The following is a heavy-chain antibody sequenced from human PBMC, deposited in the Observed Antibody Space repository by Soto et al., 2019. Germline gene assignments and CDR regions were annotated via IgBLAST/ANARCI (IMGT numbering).Heavy chain of an antibody. CDR1: AFAFSSYG. J-gene: IGHJ6*02. CDR3: AKDERREIQLTYLTYGLDV. CDR2: IAYDGSAE. V-gene: IGHV3-30*18. Sequence: QVQLVESGGGVVQPGKSLRLSCAGSAFAFSSYGTHWVRQAPGKGLEWVAAIAYDGSAEYYTDSVKGRVTISRDNSKNMVFLQMNSLRAEDTAVYYCAKDERREIQLTYLTYGLDVWGQGTTVTVSS.